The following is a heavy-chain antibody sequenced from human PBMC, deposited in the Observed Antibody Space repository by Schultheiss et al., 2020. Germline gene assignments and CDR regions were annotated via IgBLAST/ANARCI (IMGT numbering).Heavy chain of an antibody. CDR1: GYAITGHY. J-gene: IGHJ4*02. V-gene: IGHV1-2*06. Sequence: ASVKVSCRASGYAITGHYVHWVRQAPGQGLEWMGRINPISGATNYGQKFQGRVTMTEDTSTDTAYMELSSLRSEDTAVYYCATESRGGFDYWGQGTLVTVSS. CDR2: INPISGAT. D-gene: IGHD3-16*01. CDR3: ATESRGGFDY.